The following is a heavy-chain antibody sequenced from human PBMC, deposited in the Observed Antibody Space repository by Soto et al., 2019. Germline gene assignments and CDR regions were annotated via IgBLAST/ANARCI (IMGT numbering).Heavy chain of an antibody. V-gene: IGHV4-34*01. Sequence: SETLSLTCAVYGGSFSGYYWSWIRQPPGKGLGWIGEINHSGSTNYNPSLKSRVTISVDTSKNQFSLKLSSVTAADTAVYYCARQGGAMVRGVIIRGHDYWGQGTLVTVSS. J-gene: IGHJ4*02. D-gene: IGHD3-10*01. CDR3: ARQGGAMVRGVIIRGHDY. CDR1: GGSFSGYY. CDR2: INHSGST.